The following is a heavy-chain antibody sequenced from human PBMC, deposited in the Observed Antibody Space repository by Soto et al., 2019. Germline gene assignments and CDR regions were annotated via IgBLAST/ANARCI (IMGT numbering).Heavy chain of an antibody. CDR1: GFTFDDYA. Sequence: GGSLRLSCAASGFTFDDYAMHWVRQAPGKGLEWVSGISWNSGSIGYADSVKGRFTISRDNAKNSLYLQMNSLRAEDTALYYCAKGPGGGQQLGWDFDYWGQGTLVTVSS. CDR2: ISWNSGSI. J-gene: IGHJ4*02. D-gene: IGHD6-13*01. V-gene: IGHV3-9*01. CDR3: AKGPGGGQQLGWDFDY.